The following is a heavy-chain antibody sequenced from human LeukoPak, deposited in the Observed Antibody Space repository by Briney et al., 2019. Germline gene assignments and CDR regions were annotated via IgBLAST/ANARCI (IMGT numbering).Heavy chain of an antibody. J-gene: IGHJ6*02. CDR3: ARSNYVIQGMDV. Sequence: PSETLSLTCTVSGGSISSYYWSWIRQPPGKGLEWIGYIYYSGSTNYNPSLKSRVTISVDTSKNQFSLKLSSVTAADTAVYYCARSNYVIQGMDVWGQGTTVTVSS. V-gene: IGHV4-59*01. D-gene: IGHD4-11*01. CDR2: IYYSGST. CDR1: GGSISSYY.